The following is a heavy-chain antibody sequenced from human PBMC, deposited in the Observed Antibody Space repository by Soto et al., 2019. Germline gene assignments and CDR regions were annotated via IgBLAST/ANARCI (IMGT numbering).Heavy chain of an antibody. V-gene: IGHV4-59*01. CDR3: ALPLFSSHNRVVH. D-gene: IGHD6-6*01. Sequence: PSETLSLTCTVSGDSITSYTWSWIRQPPKKALEWVGYIYSNGAANYSPSLKSRVTMSVDTSRNQFSLKLSSVTAADTAVYYCALPLFSSHNRVVHGGQGILVTVSS. CDR2: IYSNGAA. CDR1: GDSITSYT. J-gene: IGHJ4*02.